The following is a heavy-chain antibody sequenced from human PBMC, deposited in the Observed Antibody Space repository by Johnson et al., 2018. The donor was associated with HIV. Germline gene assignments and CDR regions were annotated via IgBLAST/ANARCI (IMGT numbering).Heavy chain of an antibody. CDR3: ARAGDYDAFDI. CDR2: ISWNSGST. J-gene: IGHJ3*02. CDR1: GFIFDDYA. Sequence: QLVESGGGLVQPGRSLRLTCAAYGFIFDDYAMYWVRQAPGKGLEWVSGISWNSGSTYYADSVKGRFTISRDNSKNTLYLQMNSLRAEDTAVYYCARAGDYDAFDIWGQGTMVTVSS. V-gene: IGHV3-9*01. D-gene: IGHD3-16*01.